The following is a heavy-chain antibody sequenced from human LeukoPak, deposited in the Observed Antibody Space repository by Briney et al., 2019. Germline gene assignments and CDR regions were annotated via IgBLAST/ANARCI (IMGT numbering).Heavy chain of an antibody. J-gene: IGHJ3*02. CDR2: ISSSSSYI. Sequence: GGSLRLSCAASGFTFSSYSMNWVRQAPGKGLEWVSSISSSSSYIYYADSVKGRFTISRDNAKNSPYLQMNSLRAEDTAVYYCARDKGFVGSGSFDIWGQGTMVTVSS. CDR1: GFTFSSYS. CDR3: ARDKGFVGSGSFDI. V-gene: IGHV3-21*01. D-gene: IGHD1-26*01.